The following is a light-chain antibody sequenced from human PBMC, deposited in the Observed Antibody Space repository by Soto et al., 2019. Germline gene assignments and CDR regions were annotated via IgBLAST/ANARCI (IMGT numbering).Light chain of an antibody. CDR3: CSYSGSSTSLV. Sequence: QSVLTQPASVSGSPGQSITISCTGTISDVGSYDLVSWYQQHPGKAPKLMIYEGSKRPSGVSSRFSGSKSGNTASLTISGLQGEDEGDYYCCSYSGSSTSLVFGGGTKLTVL. CDR2: EGS. J-gene: IGLJ3*02. CDR1: ISDVGSYDL. V-gene: IGLV2-23*01.